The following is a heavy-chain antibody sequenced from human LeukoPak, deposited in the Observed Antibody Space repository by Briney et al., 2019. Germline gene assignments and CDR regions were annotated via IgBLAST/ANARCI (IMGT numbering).Heavy chain of an antibody. V-gene: IGHV4-59*01. Sequence: SETLSLTCTVSGGSISSYYWSWIRQPPGKGLEWIGYIYYSGSTNYNPSLKSRVTISVDTSKNQFSLKLSSVTAADTAVYYCARARAYCSSTSCYVKAYYMDVWGKGTTVTISS. J-gene: IGHJ6*03. CDR2: IYYSGST. D-gene: IGHD2-2*01. CDR3: ARARAYCSSTSCYVKAYYMDV. CDR1: GGSISSYY.